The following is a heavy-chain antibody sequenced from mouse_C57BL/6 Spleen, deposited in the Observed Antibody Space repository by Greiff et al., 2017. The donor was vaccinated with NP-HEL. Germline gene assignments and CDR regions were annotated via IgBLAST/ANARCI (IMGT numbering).Heavy chain of an antibody. V-gene: IGHV1-15*01. CDR3: TRSCYGSSYYARDC. Sequence: VKLQQSGAELVRPGASVTLSCKASGYTFTDYEMHWVKQTPVHGLEWIGAIDPETGGTAYNQTFKGKAILTADKSSSTAYMELRSLTSEDSAVYYCTRSCYGSSYYARDCWGQGTSVTVSS. CDR2: IDPETGGT. CDR1: GYTFTDYE. D-gene: IGHD1-1*01. J-gene: IGHJ4*01.